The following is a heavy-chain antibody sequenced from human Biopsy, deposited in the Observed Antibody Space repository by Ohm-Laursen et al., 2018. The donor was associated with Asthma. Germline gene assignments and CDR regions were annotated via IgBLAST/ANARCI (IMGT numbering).Heavy chain of an antibody. CDR1: GGTFSNFA. V-gene: IGHV1-69*01. Sequence: SSVKVSCKAPGGTFSNFAISWVRQAPGQGLEWLGGIMTVFGTTNYAQKFQGRVTITADESTSTAYMEVTSLRSEDTAIYYCARCRVGYSSGWSLLLKKIYYSGMDVWGQGTAVTVSS. CDR2: IMTVFGTT. CDR3: ARCRVGYSSGWSLLLKKIYYSGMDV. J-gene: IGHJ6*02. D-gene: IGHD6-19*01.